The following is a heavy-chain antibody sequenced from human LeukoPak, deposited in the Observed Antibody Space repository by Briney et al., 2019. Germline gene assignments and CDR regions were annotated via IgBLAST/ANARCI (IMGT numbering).Heavy chain of an antibody. J-gene: IGHJ5*02. D-gene: IGHD5-18*01. CDR1: GYTFTSYD. V-gene: IGHV1-8*01. Sequence: ASVKVSCKASGYTFTSYDINWVRQATGQGHEWMGWMKPNSGNTGYAQKFQGRVTMTRNTSISTAYMELSSLRSEDTAVYYCARPGRGYSYGPNWFDPWGQGTLVTVSS. CDR2: MKPNSGNT. CDR3: ARPGRGYSYGPNWFDP.